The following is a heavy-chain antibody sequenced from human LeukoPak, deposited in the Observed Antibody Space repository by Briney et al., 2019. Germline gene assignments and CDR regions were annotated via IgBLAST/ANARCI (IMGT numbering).Heavy chain of an antibody. CDR1: GFTFSSYS. CDR3: ARGVPTGTTSPLFDY. CDR2: ISSSSSYI. Sequence: GGSLRLSCAASGFTFSSYSMNWVRQAPGKGLEWVSSISSSSSYIYYADSVKGRFTISRDNAKNSLYLQMNSLRAEDTAVYYCARGVPTGTTSPLFDYWGQGTLVTVSS. D-gene: IGHD1-7*01. V-gene: IGHV3-21*01. J-gene: IGHJ4*02.